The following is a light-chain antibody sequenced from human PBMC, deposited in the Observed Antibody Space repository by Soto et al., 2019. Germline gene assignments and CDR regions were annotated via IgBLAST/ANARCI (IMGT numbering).Light chain of an antibody. J-gene: IGKJ2*01. V-gene: IGKV1-9*01. CDR2: AAS. CDR3: QQANAYPYT. Sequence: IQLTQSPSSLSASVGDRVTITCRASQAISSYLGWYQQKPGKAPKLLIYAASALQGGVPSRFSGSGSGTDFTLTISSLQPEDFATYYCQQANAYPYTFGQGTKLEIK. CDR1: QAISSY.